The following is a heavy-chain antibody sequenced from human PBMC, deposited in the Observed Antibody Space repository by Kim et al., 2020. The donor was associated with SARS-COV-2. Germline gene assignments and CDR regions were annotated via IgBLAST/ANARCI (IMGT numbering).Heavy chain of an antibody. Sequence: SQTLSLTCTVSGGSISSSSYYWGWIRQPPGKGLEWIGSIYYSGSTYYNPSLKSRVTISVDTSKNQFSLKLSSVTAADTAVYYCARQGLPGWFDPWGQGTL. V-gene: IGHV4-39*01. CDR2: IYYSGST. J-gene: IGHJ5*02. CDR3: ARQGLPGWFDP. CDR1: GGSISSSSYY. D-gene: IGHD7-27*01.